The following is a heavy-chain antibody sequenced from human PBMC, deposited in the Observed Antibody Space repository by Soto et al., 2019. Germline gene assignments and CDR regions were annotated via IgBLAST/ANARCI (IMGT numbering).Heavy chain of an antibody. CDR1: GFTFSSYA. V-gene: IGHV3-23*01. CDR2: ISGSGGST. Sequence: EVQLLESGGGLVQPGGSLRLSGAASGFTFSSYAMSWVRQAPGKGLEWVSGISGSGGSTYYADSVKGRFTISRDNSKNALYLQVNTLRAEDTAVYYCAKDGPTDYSSSWLGYWGQGTLVTVSS. D-gene: IGHD6-13*01. J-gene: IGHJ4*02. CDR3: AKDGPTDYSSSWLGY.